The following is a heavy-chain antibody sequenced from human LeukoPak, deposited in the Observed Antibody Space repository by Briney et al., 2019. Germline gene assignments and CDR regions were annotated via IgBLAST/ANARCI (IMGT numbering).Heavy chain of an antibody. CDR1: GFTFSTYW. J-gene: IGHJ6*03. Sequence: GGSLRLSCAASGFTFSTYWMTWVRQAPEKGLEWVANMKQDGSETYYVDSVKGRFTISRDNAKNSLYLQMNSLRAEDTAVYYCARPYYYYYYMDVWGKGTTVTISS. CDR2: MKQDGSET. CDR3: ARPYYYYYYMDV. V-gene: IGHV3-7*01.